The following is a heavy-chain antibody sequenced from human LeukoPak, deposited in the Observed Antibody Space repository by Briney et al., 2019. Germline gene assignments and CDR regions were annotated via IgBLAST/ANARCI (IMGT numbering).Heavy chain of an antibody. J-gene: IGHJ4*02. V-gene: IGHV4-39*07. Sequence: SRTLSLTCTVSGGSISTSNYYWGWIRQPPGKGLEWIGSIYYSGSTYYNPSLKSRVTISVDTSKNQFSLKLSSMTAADTAVYYCARDSSGYYYDHYFDYWGQGTLVTVSS. D-gene: IGHD3-22*01. CDR3: ARDSSGYYYDHYFDY. CDR2: IYYSGST. CDR1: GGSISTSNYY.